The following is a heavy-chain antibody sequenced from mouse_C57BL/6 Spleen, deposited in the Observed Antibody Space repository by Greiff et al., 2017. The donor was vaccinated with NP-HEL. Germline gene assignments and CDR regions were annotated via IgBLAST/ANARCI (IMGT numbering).Heavy chain of an antibody. CDR3: ARGDGYDGAWFAY. D-gene: IGHD2-2*01. Sequence: QVQLQQPGAELVKPGASVKMSCKASGYTFTSYWITWVKQRPGQGLEWIGDIYPGSGSTNYNEKFKSKATLTVDTSSSTAYMQLSSLTSEDSAVYYSARGDGYDGAWFAYWGQGTLVTVSA. CDR2: IYPGSGST. J-gene: IGHJ3*01. V-gene: IGHV1-55*01. CDR1: GYTFTSYW.